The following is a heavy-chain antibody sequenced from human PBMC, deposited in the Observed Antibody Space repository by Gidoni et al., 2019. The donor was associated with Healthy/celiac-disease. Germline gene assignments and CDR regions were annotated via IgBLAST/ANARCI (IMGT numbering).Heavy chain of an antibody. CDR3: ARVAWMWQQLVPGFDY. V-gene: IGHV3-21*01. J-gene: IGHJ4*02. D-gene: IGHD6-13*01. CDR1: GFSFSCYS. CDR2: ISSSSSYI. Sequence: EVQLVESGGGLVKPGGSLRLSCSASGFSFSCYSMNWVRQAPGKGLEWVSSISSSSSYIYYADSVKGRFTISRDNAKNSLYLQMNSLRAEDTAVYYCARVAWMWQQLVPGFDYWGQGTLVTVSS.